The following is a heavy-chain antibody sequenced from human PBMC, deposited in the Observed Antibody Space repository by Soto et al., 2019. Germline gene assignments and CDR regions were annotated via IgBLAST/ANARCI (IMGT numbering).Heavy chain of an antibody. D-gene: IGHD3-10*01. CDR3: AKEIGFGEAYYYYGMDV. CDR2: ISYDGSNK. J-gene: IGHJ6*02. V-gene: IGHV3-30*18. Sequence: GGSLRLSCAASGFTFSSYGMHWVRQAPGKGLEWVAVISYDGSNKYYADSVKGRFTISRDNSKNTLYLQMNSLRAEDTAVYYCAKEIGFGEAYYYYGMDVWGQGTTVTVSS. CDR1: GFTFSSYG.